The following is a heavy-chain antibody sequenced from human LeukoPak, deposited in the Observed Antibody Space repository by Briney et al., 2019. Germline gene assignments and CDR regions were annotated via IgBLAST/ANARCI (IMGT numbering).Heavy chain of an antibody. Sequence: SETLSLTCTVSGGSVSSYYWSWIRHPPGKGLEWIGHIHYSGNINYNPSLKSRVTMSLDTSENQSSLKVNSVTAADTAVYYCARHAGNYGGAFDIWGQGTTVTVSS. CDR1: GGSVSSYY. CDR2: IHYSGNI. CDR3: ARHAGNYGGAFDI. D-gene: IGHD3-16*01. J-gene: IGHJ3*02. V-gene: IGHV4-59*02.